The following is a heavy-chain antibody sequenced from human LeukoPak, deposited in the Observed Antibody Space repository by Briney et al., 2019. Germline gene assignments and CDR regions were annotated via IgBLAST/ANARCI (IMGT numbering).Heavy chain of an antibody. J-gene: IGHJ3*02. V-gene: IGHV3-7*01. CDR3: ARYYDPTVGDAFDI. Sequence: AGGSLRLSCAVSGFSFTNFWMSWVRQAPGRGLEWVANINPDGSEKYYVDSVKGRFTISRDNGKNSLYLQLNSLRDEDTAVYYCARYYDPTVGDAFDIWGQGTMVTVSS. CDR1: GFSFTNFW. CDR2: INPDGSEK. D-gene: IGHD3-22*01.